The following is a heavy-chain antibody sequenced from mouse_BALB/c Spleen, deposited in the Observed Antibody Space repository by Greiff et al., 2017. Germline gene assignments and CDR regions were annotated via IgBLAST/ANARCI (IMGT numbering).Heavy chain of an antibody. CDR2: IYPGDGDT. Sequence: QVQLQQSGPELVKPGASVKISCKASGYAFSSSWMNWVKQRPGQGLEWIGRIYPGDGDTNYNGKFKGKATLTADKSSSTAYMQLSSLTSVDSAVYFCARIGHDYDALDAMDYWGQGTSVTVSS. CDR1: GYAFSSSW. J-gene: IGHJ4*01. CDR3: ARIGHDYDALDAMDY. D-gene: IGHD2-4*01. V-gene: IGHV1-82*01.